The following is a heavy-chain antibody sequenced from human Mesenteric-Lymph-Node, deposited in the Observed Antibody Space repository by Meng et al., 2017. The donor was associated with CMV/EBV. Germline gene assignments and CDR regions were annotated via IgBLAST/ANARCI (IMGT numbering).Heavy chain of an antibody. D-gene: IGHD5-12*01. J-gene: IGHJ4*02. CDR3: ARDRQGGYSGYSY. CDR2: IIPMFGTP. V-gene: IGHV1-69*01. Sequence: KAAGGSFRSYANSWVHQAPGQGLKWMGGIIPMFGTPKYAQNFQGRVTITADDSTNTAYMELSSLTSEDTAIYYCARDRQGGYSGYSYWGQGTLVTVSS. CDR1: GGSFRSYA.